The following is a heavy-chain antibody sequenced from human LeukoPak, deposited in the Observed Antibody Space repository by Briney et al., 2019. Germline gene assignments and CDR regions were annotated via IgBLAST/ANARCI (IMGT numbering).Heavy chain of an antibody. D-gene: IGHD2-15*01. CDR1: GFTFSSYA. V-gene: IGHV3-30-3*01. Sequence: PGGSLRLPCAASGFTFSSYAMHWVRQAPGKGLEWVAVISYDGSNKYYADSVKGRFTISRDNSKNTLYLQMNSLRAEDTAVYYCARDTLRSLDYWGQGTLVTVSS. CDR2: ISYDGSNK. CDR3: ARDTLRSLDY. J-gene: IGHJ4*02.